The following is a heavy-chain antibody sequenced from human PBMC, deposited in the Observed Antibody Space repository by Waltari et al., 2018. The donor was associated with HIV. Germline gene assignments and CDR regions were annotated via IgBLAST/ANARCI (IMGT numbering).Heavy chain of an antibody. D-gene: IGHD5-12*01. CDR2: ISGSSSTI. Sequence: EVQLVESGGGLVQPGGSRRLSGATAGVTFSSFSMNWVRQAPGKGLEFISYISGSSSTIYYADSVKGRFTISRDNARNSLYLQMNSLRAEDTAVYYCARDGWLRSAYGMDVWGQGTTVTVS. J-gene: IGHJ6*02. CDR1: GVTFSSFS. V-gene: IGHV3-48*01. CDR3: ARDGWLRSAYGMDV.